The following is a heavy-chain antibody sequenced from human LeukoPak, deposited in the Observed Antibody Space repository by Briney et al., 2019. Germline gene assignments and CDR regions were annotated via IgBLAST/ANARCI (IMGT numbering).Heavy chain of an antibody. CDR3: AKDGEYYYDSSGSMD. CDR1: GFTFNSYA. J-gene: IGHJ4*02. CDR2: ISGSGGST. D-gene: IGHD3-22*01. Sequence: GGSLRLSCAASGFTFNSYAMSWVRQAPGEGLEWVSAISGSGGSTYYADSVKGRFTISRDNSKNTLYLQMNSLRAEDTAVYYCAKDGEYYYDSSGSMDWGQGTLVTVSS. V-gene: IGHV3-23*01.